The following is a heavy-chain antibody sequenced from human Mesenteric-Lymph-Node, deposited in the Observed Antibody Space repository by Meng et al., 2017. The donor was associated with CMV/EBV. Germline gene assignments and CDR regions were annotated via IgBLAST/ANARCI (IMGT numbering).Heavy chain of an antibody. Sequence: SLKISCAASGFTFDDYAMHWVRQAPGKGLEWVSGISWNSGRIGYADSVKGRFTISRDNSKNTLYLQMNSLRAEDTAVYYCARPGALGYCSSTSCLDYWGQGTLVTVSS. CDR3: ARPGALGYCSSTSCLDY. CDR1: GFTFDDYA. CDR2: ISWNSGRI. V-gene: IGHV3-9*01. D-gene: IGHD2-2*01. J-gene: IGHJ4*02.